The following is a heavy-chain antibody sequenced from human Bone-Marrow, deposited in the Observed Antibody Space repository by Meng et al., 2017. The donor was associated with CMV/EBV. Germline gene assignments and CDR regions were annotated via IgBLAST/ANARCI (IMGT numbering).Heavy chain of an antibody. J-gene: IGHJ4*02. V-gene: IGHV1-2*02. CDR2: INPNSGGT. Sequence: TFTGYYMHWVRQAPGQELEWMGWINPNSGGTNYAQKFQGRVTMTRDTSISTAYMELSRLRSDDTAVYYCARASRITMVRGVISPYFDYWGQGTLVTVSS. D-gene: IGHD3-10*01. CDR1: TFTGYY. CDR3: ARASRITMVRGVISPYFDY.